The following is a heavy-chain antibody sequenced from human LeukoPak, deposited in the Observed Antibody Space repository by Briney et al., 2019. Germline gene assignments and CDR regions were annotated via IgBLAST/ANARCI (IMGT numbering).Heavy chain of an antibody. CDR1: GFTFSSYA. CDR3: AKDPAATTYYFDY. D-gene: IGHD5-12*01. V-gene: IGHV3-30-3*01. J-gene: IGHJ4*02. Sequence: PGGSLRLSCAASGFTFSSYAMHWVRQAPGKGLEWVAVISYDGSNKYYADSVKGRFTISRDNSKNTLYLQMNSLRAEDTAVYYCAKDPAATTYYFDYWGQGTLVTVSS. CDR2: ISYDGSNK.